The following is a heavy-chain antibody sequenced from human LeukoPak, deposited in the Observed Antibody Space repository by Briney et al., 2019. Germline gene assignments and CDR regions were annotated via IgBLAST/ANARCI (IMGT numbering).Heavy chain of an antibody. Sequence: GGTLRLSCAASGFTFSSYSMNWVRQAPGQGREWVSSISSSSSYIYYADSVKGRFTISRDNAKNSLYLQMNSLRAEDTAVYYCARVMVRGVTRPDYWGQGTLVTVSS. CDR2: ISSSSSYI. J-gene: IGHJ4*02. CDR3: ARVMVRGVTRPDY. D-gene: IGHD3-10*01. CDR1: GFTFSSYS. V-gene: IGHV3-21*01.